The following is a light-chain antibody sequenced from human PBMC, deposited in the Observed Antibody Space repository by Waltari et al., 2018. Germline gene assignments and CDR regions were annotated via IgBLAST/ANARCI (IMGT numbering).Light chain of an antibody. V-gene: IGLV3-27*01. CDR1: VLANKY. CDR3: YAAADNNLGV. CDR2: RDT. Sequence: SFELTQTSSLSVSPGQTVRITCSGDVLANKYARWIQQKPGQAPVLIISRDTERPSGIPERFSGSSSGTTVTLTIRGAQAEDEADYYCYAAADNNLGVFGGGTKVTVL. J-gene: IGLJ3*02.